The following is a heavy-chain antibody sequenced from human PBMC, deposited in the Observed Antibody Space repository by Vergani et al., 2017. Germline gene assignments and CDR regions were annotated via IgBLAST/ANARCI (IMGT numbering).Heavy chain of an antibody. CDR2: ISGNNDDV. V-gene: IGHV3-21*01. J-gene: IGHJ3*01. CDR1: GFTFSHYS. D-gene: IGHD3-10*02. CDR3: VRYVRVSRT. Sequence: EVQLVESGGGLVKPGGSLRLSCVASGFTFSHYSMNWVRQAPGKGLEGVSSISGNNDDVYYADSVKGRCTISRDNAKNSWYLDRSSLRAEDTAVYYCVRYVRVSRTGGQGTLVAVSS.